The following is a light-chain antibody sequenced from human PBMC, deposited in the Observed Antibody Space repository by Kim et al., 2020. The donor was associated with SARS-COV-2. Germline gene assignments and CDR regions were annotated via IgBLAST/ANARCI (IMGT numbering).Light chain of an antibody. J-gene: IGLJ3*02. Sequence: QSALTQPRSVSGSPGQSVTISCTGTSSDIGGYNFVSWYQQHPGKAPQLMIYDVRKRPSGIPDRFSGSKSGNTASLTISGLQAEDEADYYCCAYAGRYTWVFGGGTKLTVL. CDR3: CAYAGRYTWV. V-gene: IGLV2-11*01. CDR2: DVR. CDR1: SSDIGGYNF.